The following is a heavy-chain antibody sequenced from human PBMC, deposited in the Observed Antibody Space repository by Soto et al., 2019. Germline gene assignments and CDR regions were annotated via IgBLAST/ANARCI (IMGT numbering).Heavy chain of an antibody. CDR1: GFTFRDYG. CDR3: AKDWVGGSNKYYFEY. D-gene: IGHD1-26*01. J-gene: IGHJ4*02. Sequence: GGSLRLSCVASGFTFRDYGMHWVRQAPGKGLEWVAGISHHGLKEHYADSVKGRFTISRDNSKKTVYLQLNSLRGDDTAVYYCAKDWVGGSNKYYFEYWGQGTLVTVSS. V-gene: IGHV3-30*18. CDR2: ISHHGLKE.